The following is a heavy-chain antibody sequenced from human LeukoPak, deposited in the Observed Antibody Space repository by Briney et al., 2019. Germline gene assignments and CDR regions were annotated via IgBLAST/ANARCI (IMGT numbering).Heavy chain of an antibody. D-gene: IGHD2-21*02. CDR3: AKDRGSRLLAEAYYFDY. CDR1: GFTFSSYA. CDR2: ISGSGGST. J-gene: IGHJ4*02. V-gene: IGHV3-23*01. Sequence: GGSLRLSCAASGFTFSSYAMSWVRQAPGKGLEWVSAISGSGGSTYYADSVKGRFTISRDNSKNTLYLQMNSLRAEDTAVYYCAKDRGSRLLAEAYYFDYWGQGTLVTVSS.